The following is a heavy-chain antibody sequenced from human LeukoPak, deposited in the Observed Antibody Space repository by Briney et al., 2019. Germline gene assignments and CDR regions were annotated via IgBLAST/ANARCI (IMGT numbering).Heavy chain of an antibody. CDR2: ITSSGRYI. J-gene: IGHJ4*02. CDR1: GFTFSSYS. Sequence: GGSLRLSCAASGFTFSSYSMNWVRQAPGKGLEWVSSITSSGRYIHYADSVKGRFTISRDNSKNTLYLHTSSLRAEDTAVYYCVKDNPLDYWGQGTLVIVSS. V-gene: IGHV3-21*01. CDR3: VKDNPLDY.